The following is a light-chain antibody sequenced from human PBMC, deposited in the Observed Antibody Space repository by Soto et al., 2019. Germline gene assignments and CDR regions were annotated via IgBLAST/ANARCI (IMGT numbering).Light chain of an antibody. V-gene: IGLV2-14*01. CDR1: SSDVGGYNY. CDR2: EVI. CDR3: CSYTSRDTHLV. J-gene: IGLJ3*02. Sequence: QSALTQPASVSGSPGQSITISCTGSSSDVGGYNYVSWYQQHPGKAPKLMIYEVINRPSGGSSRLSGSKSGNTASLTISGLQDEDEADYHCCSYTSRDTHLVFGGGTKLTVL.